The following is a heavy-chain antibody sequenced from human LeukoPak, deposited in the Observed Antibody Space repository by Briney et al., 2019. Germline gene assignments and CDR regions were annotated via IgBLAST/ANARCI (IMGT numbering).Heavy chain of an antibody. CDR1: GFTFSSYA. V-gene: IGHV3-23*01. Sequence: GGSLRLSCAASGFTFSSYAMSWVRQAPGKGLEWVSAISGSGGSTYYADSVKGRFTISRDNAKNSLYLQMNSLRAEDTAVYYCARDLYYDSSGYLDYWGQGTLVTVSS. D-gene: IGHD3-22*01. CDR3: ARDLYYDSSGYLDY. J-gene: IGHJ4*02. CDR2: ISGSGGST.